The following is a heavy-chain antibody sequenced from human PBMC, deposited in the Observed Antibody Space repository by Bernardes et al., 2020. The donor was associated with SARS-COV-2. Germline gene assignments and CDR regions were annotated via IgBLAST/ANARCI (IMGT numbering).Heavy chain of an antibody. D-gene: IGHD3-3*01. V-gene: IGHV3-23*01. CDR2: ISGSGGST. CDR1: GFTFHSYA. CDR3: AKDRSGYDFLSGYGDY. J-gene: IGHJ4*02. Sequence: SLFRSCAASGFTFHSYAMSWVRQAPGQGLEWVSGISGSGGSTYYADSVNGRFTISRDNSKNTLYLQMNSLRAEDTAVYYCAKDRSGYDFLSGYGDYWGQGTLVSVSS.